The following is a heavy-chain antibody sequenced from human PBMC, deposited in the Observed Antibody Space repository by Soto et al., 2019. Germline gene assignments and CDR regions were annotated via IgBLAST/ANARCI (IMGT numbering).Heavy chain of an antibody. D-gene: IGHD1-26*01. CDR2: ITGSGAGT. J-gene: IGHJ6*02. CDR1: GFSFSNYA. Sequence: EVQLLESGGTLVQVGGSLRLSCVASGFSFSNYAVTWVRQAPGKWLEWVSAITGSGAGTYYADSVKGRFTISRDNSKNTVHLQMNSLRVEDTAVYHCAKRIKSGSNDVGNAMDVWGQGTTVIVS. CDR3: AKRIKSGSNDVGNAMDV. V-gene: IGHV3-23*01.